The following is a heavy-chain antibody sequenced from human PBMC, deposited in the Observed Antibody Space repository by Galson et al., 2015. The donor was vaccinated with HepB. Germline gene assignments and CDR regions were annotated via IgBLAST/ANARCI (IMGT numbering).Heavy chain of an antibody. CDR2: IRSKPYGGTT. V-gene: IGHV3-49*03. D-gene: IGHD3-9*01. CDR3: TSTQYYDILTGYYHFDY. CDR1: GFTFGDYA. Sequence: SLRLSCAASGFTFGDYAMSWFRQAPGKGLEWVGFIRSKPYGGTTEYAASVKGRFTISRDDSKSIAYLQMNSLKTEDAAVYYCTSTQYYDILTGYYHFDYWGQGTLVTVSS. J-gene: IGHJ4*02.